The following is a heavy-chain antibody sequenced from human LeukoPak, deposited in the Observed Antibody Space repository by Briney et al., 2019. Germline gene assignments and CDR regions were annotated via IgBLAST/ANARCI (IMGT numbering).Heavy chain of an antibody. J-gene: IGHJ3*02. Sequence: GGSLRLSCAASGFTFDDYAMHWVRQAPGKGLEWVSGISWNSGSIGYADSVKGRFTISRDNAKNSLYLKMNSLRAEDMVLYYCAKGDSTHAFDIWGQGTMVTVSS. V-gene: IGHV3-9*03. CDR1: GFTFDDYA. CDR2: ISWNSGSI. CDR3: AKGDSTHAFDI. D-gene: IGHD3-22*01.